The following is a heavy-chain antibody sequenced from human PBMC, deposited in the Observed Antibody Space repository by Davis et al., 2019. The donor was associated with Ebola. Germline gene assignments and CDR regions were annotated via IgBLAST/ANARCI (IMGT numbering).Heavy chain of an antibody. CDR3: ARDPLLYGTGFDY. Sequence: HTGGSLRLSCATSGFTFSDLWMHWVRQVPGKGLVWVSRIKSDGSGAIYADSVKGRFTISRDNAKNTLYLQMNNLRAEDTALYYCARDPLLYGTGFDYWGQGTLVTVSS. CDR1: GFTFSDLW. V-gene: IGHV3-74*01. D-gene: IGHD3-10*01. J-gene: IGHJ4*02. CDR2: IKSDGSGA.